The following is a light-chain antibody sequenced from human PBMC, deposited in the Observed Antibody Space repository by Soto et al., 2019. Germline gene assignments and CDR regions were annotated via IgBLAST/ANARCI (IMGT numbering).Light chain of an antibody. CDR1: SSDVGGYNY. J-gene: IGLJ2*01. CDR2: EVS. V-gene: IGLV2-8*01. Sequence: QSALTQPPSASGSPGQSVTISCTGTSSDVGGYNYVSWYQQHPGKAPKLMIYEVSKRPSGVPDRFSGSKSGNTASLTVSGLPAEYEADYYCSTYAGSNNFVFRRGTKLTDL. CDR3: STYAGSNNFV.